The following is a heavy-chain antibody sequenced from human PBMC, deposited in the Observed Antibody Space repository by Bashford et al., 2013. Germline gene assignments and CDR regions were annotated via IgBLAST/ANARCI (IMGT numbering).Heavy chain of an antibody. CDR3: AGTTLRYFDY. J-gene: IGHJ4*02. Sequence: VRQAPGKGLEWVSGLFIAVVAHTTRDSVKGRLRPISRDNSKNTLYLQMNSLRAEDTAVYYCAGTTLRYFDYVGPGNPGHRLL. D-gene: IGHD1-1*01. CDR2: FIAVVA. V-gene: IGHV3-53*01.